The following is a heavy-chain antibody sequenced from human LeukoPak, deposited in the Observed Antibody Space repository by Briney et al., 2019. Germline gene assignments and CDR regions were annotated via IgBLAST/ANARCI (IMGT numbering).Heavy chain of an antibody. V-gene: IGHV3-21*04. J-gene: IGHJ4*02. CDR2: ISSSSSYI. D-gene: IGHD6-19*01. Sequence: KSGGSLRLSCAASGFTFSSYSMNWVRQAPGKGLEWVSSISSSSSYIYYADSVKGRFTISRDNAKNSLYLQMNSLRAEDTAVYYCARARVDQWLVPSYYFDYWGQGTLVTVSS. CDR1: GFTFSSYS. CDR3: ARARVDQWLVPSYYFDY.